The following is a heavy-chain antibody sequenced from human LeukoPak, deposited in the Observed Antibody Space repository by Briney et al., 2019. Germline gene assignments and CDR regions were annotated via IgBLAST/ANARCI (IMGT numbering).Heavy chain of an antibody. J-gene: IGHJ4*02. Sequence: EASVKVSCKASGYTFTGYYMHWVRQAPGQGLEWMGWINPNSGGTNYAQKFQGRVTMTRDTSISTAYVELSRLRSDDTAVYYCARSRITMVRGVITSLDYWGQGTLVTVSS. CDR2: INPNSGGT. CDR3: ARSRITMVRGVITSLDY. V-gene: IGHV1-2*02. D-gene: IGHD3-10*01. CDR1: GYTFTGYY.